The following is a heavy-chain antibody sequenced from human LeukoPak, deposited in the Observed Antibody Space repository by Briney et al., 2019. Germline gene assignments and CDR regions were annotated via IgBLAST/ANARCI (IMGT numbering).Heavy chain of an antibody. CDR3: AREIVVVPAARAQRFDP. V-gene: IGHV1-2*02. CDR1: GYTFTGYY. Sequence: ASVKVSGKASGYTFTGYYMHWVRQAPGQGLEWMGWINPNSGGTNYAQKFQGRVTMTRDTSISTAYMELSRLRSDDTAVYYCAREIVVVPAARAQRFDPWGQGTLVTVSS. D-gene: IGHD2-2*01. J-gene: IGHJ5*02. CDR2: INPNSGGT.